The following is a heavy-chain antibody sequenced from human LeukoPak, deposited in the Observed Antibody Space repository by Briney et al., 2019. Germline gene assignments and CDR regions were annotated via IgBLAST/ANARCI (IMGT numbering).Heavy chain of an antibody. CDR1: GLTFSSYA. V-gene: IGHV3-23*01. CDR2: ISGSGGST. J-gene: IGHJ4*02. D-gene: IGHD3-22*01. Sequence: GGSLRLSCAASGLTFSSYAMSWVRQAPGKGLEWVSAISGSGGSTYYADSVKGRFTISRDNSKNTLYLQMNSLRAEDTAVYYCAKADDSGGYYELPLDYWGQGTLVTVSS. CDR3: AKADDSGGYYELPLDY.